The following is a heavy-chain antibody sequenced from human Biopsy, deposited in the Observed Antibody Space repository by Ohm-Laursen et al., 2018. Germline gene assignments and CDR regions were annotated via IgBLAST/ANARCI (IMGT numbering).Heavy chain of an antibody. V-gene: IGHV1-24*01. CDR2: FAPENGKT. Sequence: ASVKVSCKVSGYTLNELSMHWVRQVPGKGLEWMGGFAPENGKTVYAQNFQARVSLTEDTSTDTAYMELRSLRSEDTAVYYCAADINIWNVNYWGQGTQVTVSS. CDR1: GYTLNELS. D-gene: IGHD1-20*01. J-gene: IGHJ4*02. CDR3: AADINIWNVNY.